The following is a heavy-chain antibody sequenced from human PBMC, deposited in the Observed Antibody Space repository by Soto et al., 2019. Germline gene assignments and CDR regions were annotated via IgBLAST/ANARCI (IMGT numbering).Heavy chain of an antibody. J-gene: IGHJ4*02. CDR3: ASDYHPPSPPFDY. CDR2: IIPIFGTA. Sequence: QVQLVQSGAEVKKPGSSVKVSCKASGGTFSSYAISWVRQAPGQGLEWMGGIIPIFGTANYAQKFQGRVTISADESTSTGYRELSSLRSEDTAVYYCASDYHPPSPPFDYSVQGTLVTVFS. V-gene: IGHV1-69*01. CDR1: GGTFSSYA.